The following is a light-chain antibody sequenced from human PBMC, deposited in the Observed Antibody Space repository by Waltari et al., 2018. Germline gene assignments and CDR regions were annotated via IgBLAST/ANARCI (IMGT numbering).Light chain of an antibody. CDR3: QQYSLVPYT. V-gene: IGKV1-33*01. CDR2: DAS. Sequence: IQPTQSPSSLSSSVRNKLTFTCQASQDISYFLAWSQQKPGKAPQLLIYDASTLQSTVPSRFSGRGSGTEFTLTINSLQPEDFATYYCQQYSLVPYTFGQGTRVQI. CDR1: QDISYF. J-gene: IGKJ2*01.